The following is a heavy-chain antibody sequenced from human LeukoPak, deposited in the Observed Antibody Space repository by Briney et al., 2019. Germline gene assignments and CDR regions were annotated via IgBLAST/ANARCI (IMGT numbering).Heavy chain of an antibody. J-gene: IGHJ6*02. CDR3: ARDYDFWIGTRLAYGMDV. CDR1: GGSISSGNYY. V-gene: IGHV4-39*01. D-gene: IGHD3-3*01. CDR2: MYYSGST. Sequence: KPSETLSLTCTVSGGSISSGNYYWAWIRQPPGKGLDWIGTMYYSGSTYYNPSLKSRVTISGDTSKNQFSLKLSSVTAADTAVYYCARDYDFWIGTRLAYGMDVWGQGTTVTVSS.